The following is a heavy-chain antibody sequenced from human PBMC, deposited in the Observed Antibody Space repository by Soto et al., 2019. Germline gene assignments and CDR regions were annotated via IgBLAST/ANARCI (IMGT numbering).Heavy chain of an antibody. J-gene: IGHJ4*02. V-gene: IGHV3-23*01. Sequence: GGSLRLSCAASGFTFSSYAMSWVRQAPGKGLEWVSAISGSGGSTYYADSVKGRFTISRDNSKNTLYLQMNSLRAEDTAVYYCAKDSRQWLVEDYFDYWGQGTLVTVSS. D-gene: IGHD6-19*01. CDR1: GFTFSSYA. CDR3: AKDSRQWLVEDYFDY. CDR2: ISGSGGST.